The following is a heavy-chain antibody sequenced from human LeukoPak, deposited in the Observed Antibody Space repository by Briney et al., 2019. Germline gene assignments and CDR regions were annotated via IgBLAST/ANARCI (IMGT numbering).Heavy chain of an antibody. V-gene: IGHV3-64D*06. D-gene: IGHD6-6*01. J-gene: IGHJ4*02. CDR1: GFTFSSYA. CDR2: ISSNGGSA. CDR3: VKDRRGSSGVGYFDY. Sequence: GGSLRLSCSASGFTFSSYAMHWVRQAPGKGLEYVSAISSNGGSAYYADSVKGRFAISRDNSKNTLYLQMSSLRAEDTAVYYCVKDRRGSSGVGYFDYWGQGTLVTVSS.